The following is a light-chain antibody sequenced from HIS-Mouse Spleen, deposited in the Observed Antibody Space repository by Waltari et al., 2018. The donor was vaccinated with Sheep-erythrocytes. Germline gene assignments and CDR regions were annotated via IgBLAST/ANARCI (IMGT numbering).Light chain of an antibody. CDR2: EVS. V-gene: IGLV2-8*01. J-gene: IGLJ3*02. CDR3: SSYAGSNNWV. CDR1: SSDVGGYNY. Sequence: QSALTQPPSASGSPGQSVTISCTGTSSDVGGYNYVSWYQQHPGKAPKLMIYEVSKRPSAVPDRFSGSKSGNTASLTVSGLQAEDEADYYCSSYAGSNNWVVGGGTKLTVL.